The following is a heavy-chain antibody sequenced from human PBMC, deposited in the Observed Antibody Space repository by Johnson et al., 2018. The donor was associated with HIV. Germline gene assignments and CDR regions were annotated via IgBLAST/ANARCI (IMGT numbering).Heavy chain of an antibody. CDR2: ISYDGSNK. CDR1: GFTFSSYA. V-gene: IGHV3-30*04. Sequence: QVQLVESGGGVVQPGRSLRLSCAASGFTFSSYAMHWVRQAPGKGLEWVAVISYDGSNKYYADSVKGRFTISRDNSKNTLYQQMNSLRAEDTAVYYCARVAVLWFRDTNAFDIWGQGTMVTVSS. J-gene: IGHJ3*02. D-gene: IGHD3-10*01. CDR3: ARVAVLWFRDTNAFDI.